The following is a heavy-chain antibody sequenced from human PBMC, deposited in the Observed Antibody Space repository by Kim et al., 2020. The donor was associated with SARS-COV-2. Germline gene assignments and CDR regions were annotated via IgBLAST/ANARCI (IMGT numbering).Heavy chain of an antibody. CDR2: ISNSGGST. V-gene: IGHV3-23*01. D-gene: IGHD3-10*01. CDR3: AKDLYGSVSKVYGMDV. CDR1: GFTFNSYA. J-gene: IGHJ6*02. Sequence: GGSLRLSCAASGFTFNSYAMNWVRQAPGKGLEWVSVISNSGGSTYYADAVKGRFTISRDNSKNTLYLQMNSRRAEDTAVYYCAKDLYGSVSKVYGMDVWGQGTTVTVSS.